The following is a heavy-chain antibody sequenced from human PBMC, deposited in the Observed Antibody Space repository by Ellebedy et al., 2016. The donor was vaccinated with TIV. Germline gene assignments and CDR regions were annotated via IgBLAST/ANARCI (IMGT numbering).Heavy chain of an antibody. CDR2: ISAYNGNT. D-gene: IGHD6-13*01. Sequence: ASVKVSXXASGYTFNNYGISWLRQAPGQGLEWMGWISAYNGNTRYLQKVQDRVTMTRDTSTSTASVELRSLTSDDTAMYYCVSEREAAGTVYFHHWGQGTLVTVSS. V-gene: IGHV1-18*01. J-gene: IGHJ1*01. CDR1: GYTFNNYG. CDR3: VSEREAAGTVYFHH.